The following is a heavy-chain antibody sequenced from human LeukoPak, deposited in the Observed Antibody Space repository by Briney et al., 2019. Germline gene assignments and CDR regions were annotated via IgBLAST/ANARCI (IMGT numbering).Heavy chain of an antibody. CDR2: IYYSGST. Sequence: TSETLSLTCAVYGGSFSGYYWSWIRQPPGKGLEWIGYIYYSGSTNYNPSLKSRVAISVDTSKNQFSLKLSSVTAADTAVYYCARLVMNRSRREYNWFDPWGQGTLVTVSS. V-gene: IGHV4-59*08. J-gene: IGHJ5*02. CDR3: ARLVMNRSRREYNWFDP. CDR1: GGSFSGYY. D-gene: IGHD3-22*01.